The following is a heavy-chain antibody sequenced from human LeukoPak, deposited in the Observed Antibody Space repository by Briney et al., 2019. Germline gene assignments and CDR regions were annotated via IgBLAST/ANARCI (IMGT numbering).Heavy chain of an antibody. V-gene: IGHV3-48*03. J-gene: IGHJ4*02. CDR1: GFTFSNYE. Sequence: GGSLRLSCEASGFTFSNYEMNWVRQAPGKGLEWVSYISSSGSTIYYADSVKGRFTISRDNAKNSLYLQMNSLRAEDTAVYYCARTPYQLLSYFDYWGQGTLVTVSS. D-gene: IGHD2-2*01. CDR3: ARTPYQLLSYFDY. CDR2: ISSSGSTI.